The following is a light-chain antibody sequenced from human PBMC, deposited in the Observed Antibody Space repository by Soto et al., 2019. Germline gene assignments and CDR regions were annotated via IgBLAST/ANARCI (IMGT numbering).Light chain of an antibody. CDR2: NDN. V-gene: IGLV1-44*01. J-gene: IGLJ1*01. CDR3: AAGDENLIDV. CDR1: SSNIGSTT. Sequence: QSVLTQPPSASGTPGQTVTISCSVSSSNIGSTTVSWYQQLPGAAPTLLIYNDNERPSGVPDGFSGSKSCTSASLAISGIQSEDEADYYSAAGDENLIDVFGTETKVTVL.